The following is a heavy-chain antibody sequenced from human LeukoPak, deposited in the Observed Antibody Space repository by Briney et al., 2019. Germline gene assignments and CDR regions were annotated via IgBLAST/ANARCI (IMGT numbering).Heavy chain of an antibody. J-gene: IGHJ4*02. D-gene: IGHD3-16*01. Sequence: GGSLRLSCAASGFTFSNYAMHWVRQAPGEGLEYVSAISDNGGGTYYADSVKGRFTISRDNSKNTLYLQMGSLRAEDMAVYYCARDEGGGADYWGQGTLVIVSS. CDR1: GFTFSNYA. CDR2: ISDNGGGT. CDR3: ARDEGGGADY. V-gene: IGHV3-64*02.